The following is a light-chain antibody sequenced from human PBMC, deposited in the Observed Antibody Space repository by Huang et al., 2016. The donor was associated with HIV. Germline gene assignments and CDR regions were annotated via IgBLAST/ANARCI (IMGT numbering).Light chain of an antibody. CDR2: DAS. CDR1: QSVSSY. CDR3: QQRSNWPPT. Sequence: EIVLTQSPATLSLSPGERATLSCRASQSVSSYLAWYQQKPGQAPRLLIYDASNRATGIPARFSGNGYGTDFTLTISSLEPEDYAVDYCQQRSNWPPTFGQGTKVEIK. V-gene: IGKV3-11*01. J-gene: IGKJ1*01.